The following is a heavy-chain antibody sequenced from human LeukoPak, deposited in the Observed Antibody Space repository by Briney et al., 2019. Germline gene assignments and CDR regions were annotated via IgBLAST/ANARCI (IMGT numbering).Heavy chain of an antibody. CDR2: MYNSGTT. J-gene: IGHJ4*02. CDR1: GGSIKSYY. V-gene: IGHV4-59*01. CDR3: ARYSDGQFDY. Sequence: SETLSLTCTVSGGSIKSYYWSWIRQPPGKGLEWIGYMYNSGTTYYNPSLKSRVTISVNTSKNQFSLKLSSVTAADTAVYYCARYSDGQFDYWGQGTLVTVSS. D-gene: IGHD5-18*01.